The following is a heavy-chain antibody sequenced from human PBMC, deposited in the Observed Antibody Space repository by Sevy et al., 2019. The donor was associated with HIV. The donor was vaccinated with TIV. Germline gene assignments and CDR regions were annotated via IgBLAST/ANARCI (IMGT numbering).Heavy chain of an antibody. CDR1: GFTFSSYW. Sequence: GGYLRLSCAASGFTFSSYWMSWVRQAPGKGLEWVANIKQDGSEKYYLDSVKGRFTISRDNAKNSLYLQMNSLRAEDTAVYYCARTTSDYGGNSGDFDYWGQGTLVTVSS. D-gene: IGHD4-17*01. J-gene: IGHJ4*02. CDR2: IKQDGSEK. CDR3: ARTTSDYGGNSGDFDY. V-gene: IGHV3-7*03.